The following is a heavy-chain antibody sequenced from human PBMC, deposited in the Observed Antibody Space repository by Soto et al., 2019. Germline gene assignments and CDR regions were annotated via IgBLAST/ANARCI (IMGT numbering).Heavy chain of an antibody. Sequence: ASVKVSCKASGYTFTSYGISWVRQAPGQGLEWMGWISAYNGNTNYAQKLQGRVTMTTDTSTSTAYMELRSLRSDDTAVYYCARSPHYGDYYPANQYWGQGTLVTVSS. CDR1: GYTFTSYG. CDR2: ISAYNGNT. J-gene: IGHJ4*02. V-gene: IGHV1-18*01. CDR3: ARSPHYGDYYPANQY. D-gene: IGHD4-17*01.